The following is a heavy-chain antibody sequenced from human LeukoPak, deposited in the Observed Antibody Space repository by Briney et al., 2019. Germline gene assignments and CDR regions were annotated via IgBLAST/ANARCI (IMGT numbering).Heavy chain of an antibody. D-gene: IGHD2-8*02. V-gene: IGHV3-74*01. CDR1: GFTFSRYW. J-gene: IGHJ4*02. CDR2: MNTDGTRI. Sequence: GGSLRLSCAAPGFTFSRYWMHWVRQAPGKGLVWVSRMNTDGTRIDYADSVKGRFTISRDNAKDTLYLQMNSLGVEDTAVYFCASDFTGRDDYWGQGTLVSVSS. CDR3: ASDFTGRDDY.